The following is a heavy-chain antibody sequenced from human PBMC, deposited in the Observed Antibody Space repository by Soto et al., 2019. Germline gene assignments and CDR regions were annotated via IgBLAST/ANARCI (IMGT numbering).Heavy chain of an antibody. D-gene: IGHD4-17*01. J-gene: IGHJ4*02. CDR3: AKVLEMTTVTTNFDY. V-gene: IGHV3-23*01. CDR2: ISGSGGST. CDR1: GFTFSIYA. Sequence: PGGSLRLSCAASGFTFSIYAMSWFRQAPGKGLEWVSAISGSGGSTYYADSVKGRFTISRDSSKNTLYLQMNSLRAEDTALYYCAKVLEMTTVTTNFDYWGQGTLVTVSS.